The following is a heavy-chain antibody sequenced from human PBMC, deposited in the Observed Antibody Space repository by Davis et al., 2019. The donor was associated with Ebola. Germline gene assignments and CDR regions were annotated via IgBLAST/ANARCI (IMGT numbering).Heavy chain of an antibody. D-gene: IGHD3-22*01. Sequence: SETLSLTCTVSGGSISSYYWSWIRQPPGKGLAWIGYIYYSGSTNYNPSLKSRVTISVDTSKNQFSLKLSSVTAADTAVYYWAREGYYYDSSGYYYRGALDYWGQGTLVTVSS. CDR1: GGSISSYY. CDR3: AREGYYYDSSGYYYRGALDY. V-gene: IGHV4-59*01. CDR2: IYYSGST. J-gene: IGHJ4*02.